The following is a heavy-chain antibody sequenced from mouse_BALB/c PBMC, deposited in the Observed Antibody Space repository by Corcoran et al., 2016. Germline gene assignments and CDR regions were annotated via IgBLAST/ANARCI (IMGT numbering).Heavy chain of an antibody. CDR3: ARRGYGSSYWFAY. CDR1: GFNIKDTY. Sequence: EVQLQQSGAELVKPGASVKLSCTASGFNIKDTYMHWVKQRPEQGLEWIGRIDPANGNTKYDPKFQGKATITADTSSNTAYLQLSSLTSEDTAVYYGARRGYGSSYWFAYWGQGTLVTVSA. J-gene: IGHJ3*01. D-gene: IGHD1-1*01. CDR2: IDPANGNT. V-gene: IGHV14-3*02.